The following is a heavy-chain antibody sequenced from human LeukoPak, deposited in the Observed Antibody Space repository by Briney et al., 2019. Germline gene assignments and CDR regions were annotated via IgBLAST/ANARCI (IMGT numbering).Heavy chain of an antibody. CDR3: ARDPGRIAAAGPPDY. D-gene: IGHD6-13*01. CDR2: IYYGGST. J-gene: IGHJ4*02. Sequence: WVRPPPGKGLEWIGSIYYGGSTYYNPSLKSRVTISVDTSKNQFSLKLSSVTAADTAVYYCARDPGRIAAAGPPDYWGQGTLVTVSS. V-gene: IGHV4-39*07.